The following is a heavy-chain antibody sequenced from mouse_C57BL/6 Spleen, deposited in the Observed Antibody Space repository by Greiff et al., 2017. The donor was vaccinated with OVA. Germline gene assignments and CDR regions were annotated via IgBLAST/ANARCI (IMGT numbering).Heavy chain of an antibody. CDR1: GFNIKDDY. CDR3: TLTTVVANYFDY. V-gene: IGHV14-4*01. CDR2: IDPENGDT. D-gene: IGHD1-1*01. Sequence: EVQLQQSGAELVRPGASVKLSCTASGFNIKDDYMHWVKQRPEQGLEWIGWIDPENGDTEYASKFQGKATITADTSSNTAYLQLSSLTSEDTAVYYCTLTTVVANYFDYWGQGTTLTVSS. J-gene: IGHJ2*01.